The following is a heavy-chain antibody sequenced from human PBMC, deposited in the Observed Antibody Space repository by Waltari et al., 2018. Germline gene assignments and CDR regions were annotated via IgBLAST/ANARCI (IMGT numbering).Heavy chain of an antibody. V-gene: IGHV4-38-2*01. CDR3: ARHSARIGYFDY. J-gene: IGHJ4*02. Sequence: QVQLQESGPGLVKPSETLSLTCAVSGYSISSGYYWGWIRQPPGTGLEWIGSIYHSGSTYYNPSLKSRVTRSVDTSKNQFSLKLSSVTAADTAVYYCARHSARIGYFDYWGQGTLVTVSS. CDR1: GYSISSGYY. CDR2: IYHSGST.